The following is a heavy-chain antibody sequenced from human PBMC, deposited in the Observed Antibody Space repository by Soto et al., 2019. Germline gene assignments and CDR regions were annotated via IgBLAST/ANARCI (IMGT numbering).Heavy chain of an antibody. D-gene: IGHD3-22*01. Sequence: QVQLVPSGAEVKKPGASVKVSCKASGYTFTIYGISWVRQAPGQGLEWIGWISGYNGNTDYAQNLQDRVTLTTDASTSSVYMELRRLRSDDTAVYYCARVDYYDIIGDYGYCGQGTLITVAS. V-gene: IGHV1-18*04. J-gene: IGHJ4*02. CDR3: ARVDYYDIIGDYGY. CDR2: ISGYNGNT. CDR1: GYTFTIYG.